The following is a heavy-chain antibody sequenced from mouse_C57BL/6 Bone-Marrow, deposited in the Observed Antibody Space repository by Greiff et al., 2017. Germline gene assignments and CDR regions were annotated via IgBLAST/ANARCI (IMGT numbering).Heavy chain of an antibody. V-gene: IGHV1-36*01. CDR1: GFTFTDYY. CDR2: VYPYNGGT. J-gene: IGHJ1*03. Sequence: EVQLQQSGPVLVKPGPSVKISCKASGFTFTDYYMHWVKQSHGKSLEWIGLVYPYNGGTSYNPKFKGKATLPVNTSSSPAYMELNSLTSEDSAVYYCARITTVVATRTSWYFDVWGTGTTVTVSS. CDR3: ARITTVVATRTSWYFDV. D-gene: IGHD1-1*01.